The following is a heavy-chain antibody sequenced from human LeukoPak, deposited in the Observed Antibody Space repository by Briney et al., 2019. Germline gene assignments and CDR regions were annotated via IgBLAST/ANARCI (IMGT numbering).Heavy chain of an antibody. CDR3: AKDGDRWFGDLNWFDS. CDR2: ISGGGGNT. D-gene: IGHD3-10*01. V-gene: IGHV3-23*01. CDR1: GFAFSSYA. J-gene: IGHJ5*01. Sequence: GGSLRLSCAASGFAFSSYAISWVRQAPGKGLEWVATISGGGGNTYYADAAKGRFTISRDISKNTLYLQMNSLRAEDTAVYYCAKDGDRWFGDLNWFDSWGQGTLVTVSS.